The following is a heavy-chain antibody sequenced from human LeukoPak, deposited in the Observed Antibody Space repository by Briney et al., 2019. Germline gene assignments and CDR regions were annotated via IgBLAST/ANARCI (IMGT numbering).Heavy chain of an antibody. V-gene: IGHV4-39*01. CDR1: GGSISSSSYY. D-gene: IGHD6-13*01. CDR2: IYYSGST. Sequence: SETLSLTCTVSGGSISSSSYYWGWIRQPPGKGLEWIGSIYYSGSTYYNPSLKSRVTISVDTSKNQFSLKLSSVTAADTAVYYCARLCPQRMAAAVDYWGQGTLVTVSS. CDR3: ARLCPQRMAAAVDY. J-gene: IGHJ4*02.